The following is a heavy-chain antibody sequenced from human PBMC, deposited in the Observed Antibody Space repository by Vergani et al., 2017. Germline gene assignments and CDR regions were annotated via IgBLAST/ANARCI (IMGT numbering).Heavy chain of an antibody. CDR3: AGDSGGYVWGSYEAWFDP. CDR1: NDSVSNTFYY. D-gene: IGHD3-16*01. J-gene: IGHJ5*02. CDR2: IYYSGST. Sequence: QVQLQESGPGLVKPSETLSLTCTVSNDSVSNTFYYWGWIRQTPGKGLEWIGSIYYSGSTYYNPSLESRVTMSVDTSKSQFSLKLSSVTAADTAVYYCAGDSGGYVWGSYEAWFDPWGQGTLVTVSS. V-gene: IGHV4-39*07.